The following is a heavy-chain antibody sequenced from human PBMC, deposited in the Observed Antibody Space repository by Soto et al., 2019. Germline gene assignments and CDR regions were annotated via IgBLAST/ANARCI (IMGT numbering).Heavy chain of an antibody. CDR1: GFTFISYA. J-gene: IGHJ4*02. CDR2: ISGSGGST. Sequence: PWGSLRLSCAASGFTFISYAIIWVRQAPGKGLEWVSAISGSGGSTYYADSVKGRFTISRDNSKNTLYLQMNSLRAEDTAVYYCAKDYFSDYWGQGTLVTVSS. CDR3: AKDYFSDY. D-gene: IGHD3-10*01. V-gene: IGHV3-23*01.